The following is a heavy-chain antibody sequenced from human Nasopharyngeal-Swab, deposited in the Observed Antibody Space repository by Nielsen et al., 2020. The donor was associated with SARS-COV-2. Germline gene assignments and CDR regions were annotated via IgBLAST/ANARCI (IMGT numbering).Heavy chain of an antibody. CDR2: IKSKTDGGTT. CDR1: GFTFSNAW. D-gene: IGHD2-2*01. CDR3: TTVEYRSSTSCLFDP. V-gene: IGHV3-15*01. J-gene: IGHJ5*02. Sequence: GESLKISCAASGFTFSNAWMSWVRQAPGKGLEWVGRIKSKTDGGTTDYAAPVKGRFTISRDDSKNTLYLQMNSLKTEDTAVYYCTTVEYRSSTSCLFDPWGQGTLVTVSS.